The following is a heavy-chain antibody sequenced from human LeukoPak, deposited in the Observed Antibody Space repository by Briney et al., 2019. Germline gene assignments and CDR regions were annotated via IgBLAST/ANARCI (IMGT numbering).Heavy chain of an antibody. CDR1: GGSISSGGYY. CDR2: IYHSGST. J-gene: IGHJ3*02. D-gene: IGHD3-3*01. V-gene: IGHV4-30-2*01. Sequence: SETLSLTCTVSGGSISSGGYYWSWIRQPPGKGLEWIGYIYHSGSTYYNPSLKSRVTISVDRSKNQLSLKLGSVTAADTAVYYCASPEWLPDSIDIWGQGTMVTVSS. CDR3: ASPEWLPDSIDI.